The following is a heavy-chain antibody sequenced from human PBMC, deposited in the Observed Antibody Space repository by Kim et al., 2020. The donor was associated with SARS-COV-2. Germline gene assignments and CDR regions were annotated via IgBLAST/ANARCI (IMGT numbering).Heavy chain of an antibody. CDR2: IKQDGSEK. CDR3: ARDRMVRGSYNWFDP. Sequence: GGSLRLSCAASGFTFSSYWMSWVRQAPGKGLEWVANIKQDGSEKYYVDSVKGRFTISRDNAKNSLYLQMNSLRAEDTAVYYCARDRMVRGSYNWFDPWGQGTLVTVSS. V-gene: IGHV3-7*03. J-gene: IGHJ5*02. D-gene: IGHD3-10*01. CDR1: GFTFSSYW.